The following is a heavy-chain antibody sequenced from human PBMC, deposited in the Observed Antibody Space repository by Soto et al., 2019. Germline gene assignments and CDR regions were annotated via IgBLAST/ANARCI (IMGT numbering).Heavy chain of an antibody. V-gene: IGHV3-21*01. Sequence: GGSLRLSCAASGFTFSGYTMNWVRQAPGKGPEWVSSITCSSIYTYYADSMQGRFTISRDNAESSLYLQLNGLRAEDTAVYFCARVRREGIAIAQMDVWGQGTTVTVSS. D-gene: IGHD2-21*01. CDR1: GFTFSGYT. CDR3: ARVRREGIAIAQMDV. CDR2: ITCSSIYT. J-gene: IGHJ6*02.